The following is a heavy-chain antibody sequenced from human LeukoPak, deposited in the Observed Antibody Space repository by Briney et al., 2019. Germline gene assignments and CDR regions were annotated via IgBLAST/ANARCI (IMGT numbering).Heavy chain of an antibody. V-gene: IGHV3-30*04. CDR3: ARVQGGGYRTADS. CDR1: GFTFSNYI. D-gene: IGHD6-19*01. Sequence: GGSLRLSCAASGFTFSNYIMPGGARAPGKGLNGGAGIIENGNNQYYADSVKGRFTISRDNSKNTLFLQMNSLRDEDTAMYYCARVQGGGYRTADSWGQGTLVTISS. J-gene: IGHJ4*02. CDR2: IIENGNNQ.